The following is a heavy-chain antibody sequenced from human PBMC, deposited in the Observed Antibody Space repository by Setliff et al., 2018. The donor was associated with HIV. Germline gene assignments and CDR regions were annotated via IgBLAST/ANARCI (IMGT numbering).Heavy chain of an antibody. V-gene: IGHV4-31*03. CDR3: ARLSIFGVASKGWFDP. D-gene: IGHD3-3*01. J-gene: IGHJ5*02. CDR1: SSSIRSGGYY. CDR2: IYHSGST. Sequence: SETLSLTCTVSSSSIRSGGYYWNWIRQHPGKSLEWIGYIYHSGSTYYNPSLKSRVTISVDTSKNQFSLKLSSVTAADTAVYYCARLSIFGVASKGWFDPWGQGTLVTVSS.